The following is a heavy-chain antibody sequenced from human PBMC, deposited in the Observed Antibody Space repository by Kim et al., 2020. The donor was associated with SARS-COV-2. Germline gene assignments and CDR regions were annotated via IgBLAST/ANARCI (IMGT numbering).Heavy chain of an antibody. D-gene: IGHD4-17*01. V-gene: IGHV3-73*01. CDR3: TSGLTTSTVTGAFDI. J-gene: IGHJ3*02. Sequence: ASGKARFTNSRDDSKNTAYLQMNSLKPEDTAVYYCTSGLTTSTVTGAFDIWGQGTMVTVSS.